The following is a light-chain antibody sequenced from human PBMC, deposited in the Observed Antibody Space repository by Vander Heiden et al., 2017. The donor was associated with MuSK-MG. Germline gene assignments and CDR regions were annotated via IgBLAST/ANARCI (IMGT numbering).Light chain of an antibody. CDR1: QSVSSY. V-gene: IGKV1-39*01. J-gene: IGKJ4*01. CDR2: TAS. CDR3: QQRYNTPIT. Sequence: DSQMTQSPSSLSSSVGDRVTIHCRASQSVSSYLNWYQQKPGKAPKFLIYTASSLQRGVPSRFSGSGSGTDFTLTISSLQPEDFATYYCQQRYNTPITFGGGTKVEI.